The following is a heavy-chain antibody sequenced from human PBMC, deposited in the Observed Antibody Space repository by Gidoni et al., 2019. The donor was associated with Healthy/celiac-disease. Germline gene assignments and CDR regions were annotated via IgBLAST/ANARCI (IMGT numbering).Heavy chain of an antibody. J-gene: IGHJ4*02. CDR3: AKDPNTAMVTGAVDY. Sequence: EVQLLESGGGLVQPGGSLRLSCAASGFTFSSDAMSWVRQAPGKGLEWVSAISGSGGSTYYEDSVKGRFTISRDNSKNTLYLQMNSLRAEDTAVYYCAKDPNTAMVTGAVDYWGQGTLVTVSS. V-gene: IGHV3-23*01. D-gene: IGHD5-18*01. CDR1: GFTFSSDA. CDR2: ISGSGGST.